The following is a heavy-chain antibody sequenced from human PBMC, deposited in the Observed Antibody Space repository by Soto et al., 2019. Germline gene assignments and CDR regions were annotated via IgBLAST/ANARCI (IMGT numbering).Heavy chain of an antibody. D-gene: IGHD3-3*01. CDR3: ARTDDGWRFLEWSSDYYYYYMDV. CDR1: GFTFSSYS. Sequence: GGSLRLSCAASGFTFSSYSMNWVRQAPGKGLEWVSSISSSSSYIYYADSVKGRFTISRDNAKNSLYLQMSSLRAEDTAVYYCARTDDGWRFLEWSSDYYYYYMDVWGKGTTVTVSS. J-gene: IGHJ6*03. V-gene: IGHV3-21*01. CDR2: ISSSSSYI.